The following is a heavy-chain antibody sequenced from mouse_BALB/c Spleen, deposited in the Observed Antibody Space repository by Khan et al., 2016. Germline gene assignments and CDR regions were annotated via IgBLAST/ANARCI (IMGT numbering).Heavy chain of an antibody. CDR3: AREGVRRGFAY. J-gene: IGHJ3*01. CDR2: ISDGGSYT. V-gene: IGHV5-4*02. Sequence: EVELVESGGGLVKPGGSLRLSCAASGFTFSDYYMYWVRQTPEQRLEWVATISDGGSYTYYPDSVKGRFTISRDNAKNHLYLQMSSLKSEDTAMYYCAREGVRRGFAYWGQGTLVTVSA. CDR1: GFTFSDYY. D-gene: IGHD2-14*01.